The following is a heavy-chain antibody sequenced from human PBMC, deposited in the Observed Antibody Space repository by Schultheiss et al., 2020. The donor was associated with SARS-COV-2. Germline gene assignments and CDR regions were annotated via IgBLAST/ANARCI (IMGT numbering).Heavy chain of an antibody. Sequence: SGPTLVKPTQTLTLTCTFSAFSFTTSGICVNCIRQPPRKALEWLAVIDWDDDKRYSPSLKSRLTITKDTSKNQVVLTMTNMDPVDTATYYCARLSRSFDPWGQGTLVTVSS. J-gene: IGHJ5*02. CDR3: ARLSRSFDP. V-gene: IGHV2-5*08. CDR2: IDWDDDK. CDR1: AFSFTTSGIC.